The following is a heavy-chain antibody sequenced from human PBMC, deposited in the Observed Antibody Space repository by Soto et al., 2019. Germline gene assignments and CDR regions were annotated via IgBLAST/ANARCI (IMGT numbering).Heavy chain of an antibody. CDR3: SRVGSALDY. Sequence: QVQLVQSGAEVKKPGASVKVSCKASGYTFTSYFISWVRQAPGQGLEWMGWSSAYNGNTNYAQKLPGRATMTTDTPTSTAYVELRGMRSDDTAVYYWSRVGSALDYWGQGTLDTVSS. CDR1: GYTFTSYF. CDR2: SSAYNGNT. D-gene: IGHD3-10*01. J-gene: IGHJ4*02. V-gene: IGHV1-18*01.